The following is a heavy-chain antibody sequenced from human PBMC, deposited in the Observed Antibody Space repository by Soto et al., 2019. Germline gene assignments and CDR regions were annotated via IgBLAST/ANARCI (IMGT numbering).Heavy chain of an antibody. D-gene: IGHD5-12*01. CDR1: GYSFASYW. J-gene: IGHJ6*02. CDR2: IDPTDSYT. V-gene: IGHV5-10-1*01. CDR3: ARRLSRAKNGYNTYYFHGLDV. Sequence: HGESLKISCKGSGYSFASYWINWVRQVPGKGLEWMGRIDPTDSYTNYSPSFQGRVTLSADKSISTVYLQWSSLGASDTATYYCARRLSRAKNGYNTYYFHGLDVWGQGTMVTVSS.